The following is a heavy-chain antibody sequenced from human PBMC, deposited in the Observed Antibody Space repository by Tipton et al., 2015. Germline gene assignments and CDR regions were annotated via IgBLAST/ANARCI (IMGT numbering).Heavy chain of an antibody. Sequence: LRLSCAVYGGSFNDYYWNWIRQPPGKGLEWIAYIYSFGITKYNPSLKSRVTISLDTSKNQLSLTLISVTAADTAVYYCARGSDYYDRTKYFDYWGQGTLVTVSS. V-gene: IGHV4-59*01. CDR1: GGSFNDYY. D-gene: IGHD3-22*01. CDR2: IYSFGIT. J-gene: IGHJ4*02. CDR3: ARGSDYYDRTKYFDY.